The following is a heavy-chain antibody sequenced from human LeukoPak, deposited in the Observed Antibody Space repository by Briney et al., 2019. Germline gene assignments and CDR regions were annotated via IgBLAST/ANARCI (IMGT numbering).Heavy chain of an antibody. J-gene: IGHJ4*02. CDR3: AKATRGVTAIHFDY. CDR2: IGGSGGST. D-gene: IGHD2-21*02. CDR1: GFPFSSYA. V-gene: IGHV3-23*01. Sequence: PGGSLRLSCAASGFPFSSYAMSWVRQAPGKGLEWVSGIGGSGGSTYYADSVKGRFTISRDNSKNTLYLQMNSLRAEDTAVYYCAKATRGVTAIHFDYWGQGTLVTVSS.